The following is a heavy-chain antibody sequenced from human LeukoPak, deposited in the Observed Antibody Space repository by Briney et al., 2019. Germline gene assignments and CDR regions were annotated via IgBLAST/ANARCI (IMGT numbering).Heavy chain of an antibody. D-gene: IGHD2-2*01. Sequence: GGSLRLSCVASGSGFTFSEFWMGWVRQAPGERLEWVANIKGDGSETYYVDSVKGRFTISRDNVKNSVYLQMNSLRADDTSRYRCAREAYCGGPSCFAVNYMDVWGKGTTVTVSS. CDR3: AREAYCGGPSCFAVNYMDV. J-gene: IGHJ6*03. CDR1: GSGFTFSEFW. V-gene: IGHV3-7*01. CDR2: IKGDGSET.